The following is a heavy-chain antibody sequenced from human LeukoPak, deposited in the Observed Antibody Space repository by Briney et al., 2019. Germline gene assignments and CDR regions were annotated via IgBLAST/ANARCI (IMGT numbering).Heavy chain of an antibody. CDR3: ARDPYSGNYGTYYYYYMDV. J-gene: IGHJ6*03. CDR1: GYTFTTYF. V-gene: IGHV1-46*01. D-gene: IGHD1-26*01. Sequence: GASVKVSCKASGYTFTTYFMHWVRQAPGQGLEWMGIINPSGGSTNYAQKFQGRVIMTRDMSTSTVYMELSSLGPEDTAVYYCARDPYSGNYGTYYYYYMDVWGKGTTVTISS. CDR2: INPSGGST.